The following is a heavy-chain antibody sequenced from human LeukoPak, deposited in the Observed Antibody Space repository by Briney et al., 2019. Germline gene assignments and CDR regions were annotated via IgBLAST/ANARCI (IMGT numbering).Heavy chain of an antibody. V-gene: IGHV3-74*03. Sequence: GGPLRLSWAASGFTFSNHWVHWVRQTPGKGLAWISCMSSAGSSTTYASYVKGRFTISRDNAKDMLYLQMNNLRGEDTAMYYCARDQRVTGRPDIDYWGQGTLVTVSS. CDR3: ARDQRVTGRPDIDY. CDR1: GFTFSNHW. J-gene: IGHJ4*02. CDR2: MSSAGSST. D-gene: IGHD6-6*01.